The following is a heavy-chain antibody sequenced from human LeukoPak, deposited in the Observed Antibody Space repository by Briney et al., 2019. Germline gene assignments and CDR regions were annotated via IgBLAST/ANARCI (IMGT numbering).Heavy chain of an antibody. J-gene: IGHJ5*02. V-gene: IGHV4-39*07. D-gene: IGHD2-2*02. CDR2: IYYSGST. Sequence: LSLTCTVSGGSISSSSYYWGWIRQPPGKGLEWIGSIYYSGSTYYNPSLKSRVTISVDTSKNQFSLKLSSVTAADTAVYYCARHLSYCSSTSCYTGWFDPWGQGTLVTVSS. CDR1: GGSISSSSYY. CDR3: ARHLSYCSSTSCYTGWFDP.